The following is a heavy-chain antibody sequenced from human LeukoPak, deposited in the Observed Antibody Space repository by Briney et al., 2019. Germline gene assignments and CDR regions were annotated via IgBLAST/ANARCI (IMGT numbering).Heavy chain of an antibody. CDR3: ARDDSIFGVVSYNYMDV. CDR1: GFTFSSYW. D-gene: IGHD3-3*01. J-gene: IGHJ6*03. Sequence: GGSLRLSCAASGFTFSSYWMHWVRQAPGKGLVWVSRISTDGSSTSYADSVKGRVTISRDNAKNTLHLQMNSLRAEDTAVYYCARDDSIFGVVSYNYMDVWGKGTTVTVSS. CDR2: ISTDGSST. V-gene: IGHV3-74*01.